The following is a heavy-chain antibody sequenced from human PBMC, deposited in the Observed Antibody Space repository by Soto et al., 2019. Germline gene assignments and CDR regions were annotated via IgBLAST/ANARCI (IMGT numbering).Heavy chain of an antibody. CDR3: ARDHSMRLLDRFDP. CDR2: IWFDGNKE. V-gene: IGHV3-33*01. D-gene: IGHD4-4*01. Sequence: QVQLVESGGGVVQPGKSLRLSCAASGFKFRNYAIHWVRQAPGKGLEWLAVIWFDGNKEYYADSVKGRFTISRDNSKNTVFLHMTSLTADDSRVFYCARDHSMRLLDRFDPWGPGTLVTVSS. CDR1: GFKFRNYA. J-gene: IGHJ5*02.